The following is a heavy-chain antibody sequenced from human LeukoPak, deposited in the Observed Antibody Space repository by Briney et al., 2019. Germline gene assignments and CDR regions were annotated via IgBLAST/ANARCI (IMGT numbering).Heavy chain of an antibody. V-gene: IGHV3-7*01. CDR2: INQDGSAR. CDR1: GFTFSRYW. CDR3: ATMGLEPLPYYFDY. J-gene: IGHJ4*02. D-gene: IGHD1-1*01. Sequence: GGSLRLSCAASGFTFSRYWMSWVRQAPGKGLEWAANINQDGSARYHVDSVRGRFTISRDNARNSLFLQMDSLRAEDTAVYYCATMGLEPLPYYFDYWGQGTLVTVSS.